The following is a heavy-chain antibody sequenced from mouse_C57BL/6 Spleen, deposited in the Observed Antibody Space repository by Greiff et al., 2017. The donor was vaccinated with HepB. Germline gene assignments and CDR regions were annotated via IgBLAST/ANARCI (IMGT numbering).Heavy chain of an antibody. CDR2: IWRGGST. CDR3: ATIYYDYDVGYAMDY. CDR1: GFSLTSYG. J-gene: IGHJ4*01. D-gene: IGHD2-4*01. V-gene: IGHV2-5*01. Sequence: VKLMESGPGLVQPSQSLSITCTVSGFSLTSYGVHWVRQSPGKGLEWLGVIWRGGSTDYNAAFMSRLSITKDNSKSQVFFKMNSLQADDTAIYYCATIYYDYDVGYAMDYWGQGASVTVSS.